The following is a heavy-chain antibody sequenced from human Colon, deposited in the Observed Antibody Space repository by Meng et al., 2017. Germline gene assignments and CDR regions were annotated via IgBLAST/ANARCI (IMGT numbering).Heavy chain of an antibody. CDR2: FFHTGRT. V-gene: IGHV4-4*02. CDR3: ARHISILGQRGFDY. J-gene: IGHJ4*02. CDR1: GCSISSNR. D-gene: IGHD3/OR15-3a*01. Sequence: VQLQESGPGLVKPSGTRSLTCAVSGCSISSNRWSWVRQPPGKGLEWIGEFFHTGRTNYDPSLKSRVTISVDKSNNQFSLKLTSVTAADTAVYYCARHISILGQRGFDYWGQGTLVTVFS.